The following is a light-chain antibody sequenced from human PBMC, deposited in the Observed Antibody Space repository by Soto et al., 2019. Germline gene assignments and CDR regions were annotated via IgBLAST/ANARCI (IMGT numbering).Light chain of an antibody. Sequence: EIVLTQSPGTLSLSPGERATLSCRASQSINSNYLAWYQQKPGQAPRLLFYGVSSRATGIPDRFSGSGSGTDFTLTISRLEPEDFAVYYCQQYGSSPRTFGQGTKLEIK. CDR2: GVS. CDR1: QSINSNY. V-gene: IGKV3-20*01. J-gene: IGKJ2*01. CDR3: QQYGSSPRT.